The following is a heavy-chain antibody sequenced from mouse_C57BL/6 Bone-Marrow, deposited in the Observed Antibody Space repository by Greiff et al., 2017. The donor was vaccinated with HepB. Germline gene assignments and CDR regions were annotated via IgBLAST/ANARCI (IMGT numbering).Heavy chain of an antibody. CDR2: IDPEDGDT. CDR3: TTGGIYYYGSSHWYFDV. D-gene: IGHD1-1*01. J-gene: IGHJ1*03. Sequence: VQLQQSGAELVRPGASVKLSCTASGFNIKDYYMHWVKQRPEQGLEWIGRIDPEDGDTEYDPKFQGKATMTADTSSNTAYLQLSSLTSEDTAVYYCTTGGIYYYGSSHWYFDVWGTGTTVTVSS. CDR1: GFNIKDYY. V-gene: IGHV14-1*01.